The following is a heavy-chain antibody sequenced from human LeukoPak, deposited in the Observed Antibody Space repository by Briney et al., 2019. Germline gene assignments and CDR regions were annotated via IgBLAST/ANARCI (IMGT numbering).Heavy chain of an antibody. CDR3: ARHDFADYSSFDP. CDR2: IYYSGSA. CDR1: GGSMSSGSYY. Sequence: SETLSLTCSVSGGSMSSGSYYWGWIRQPPGKGLEWIGTIYYSGSAYYSASLKSRVTISVAKSEKQFSLKLNSVTAADTAVYYCARHDFADYSSFDPWGQGALVTVSS. J-gene: IGHJ5*02. D-gene: IGHD4/OR15-4a*01. V-gene: IGHV4-39*01.